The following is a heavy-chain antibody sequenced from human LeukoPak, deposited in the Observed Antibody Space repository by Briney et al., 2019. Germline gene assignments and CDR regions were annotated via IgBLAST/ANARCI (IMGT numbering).Heavy chain of an antibody. J-gene: IGHJ4*02. CDR1: GFSFNGYA. V-gene: IGHV3-23*01. D-gene: IGHD6-19*01. CDR2: TGGSDDNT. CDR3: TKDLMTGFSSGWYLAY. Sequence: GGSLRLSCEGSGFSFNGYAMSWVRQAPGKGLEWVAVTGGSDDNTHYADSVKGRFSISRDTSENRLFLQMNSLRPDDSALYYCTKDLMTGFSSGWYLAYWGQGTLVTVSS.